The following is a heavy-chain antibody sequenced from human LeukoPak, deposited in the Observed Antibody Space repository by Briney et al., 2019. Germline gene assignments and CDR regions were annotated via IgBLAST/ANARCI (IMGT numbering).Heavy chain of an antibody. CDR1: GYTFTSYY. CDR2: INPSGGST. V-gene: IGHV1-46*01. CDR3: AGEPATTTVTYPFFDY. J-gene: IGHJ4*02. D-gene: IGHD4-17*01. Sequence: ASVKVSCKASGYTFTSYYMHWVRQVPGQGLEWMGIINPSGGSTTYAQKFQGRVTMTRDTSTSTVYMELSSLRSEDTAVYYCAGEPATTTVTYPFFDYWGQGTLVTVSS.